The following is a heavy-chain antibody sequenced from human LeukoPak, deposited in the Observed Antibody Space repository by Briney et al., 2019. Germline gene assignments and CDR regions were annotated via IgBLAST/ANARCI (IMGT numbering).Heavy chain of an antibody. CDR1: GFTFSSYS. CDR3: ARVPAIPHGMDV. D-gene: IGHD2-2*01. J-gene: IGHJ6*02. Sequence: GGSLRLSCAASGFTFSSYSMNWVRQVPGKGLEWVSSISSSSSYIYYADSVKGRFTISRDNAKNSLYLQMNSLRAEDTAVYYCARVPAIPHGMDVWGQGTTVTVSS. V-gene: IGHV3-21*01. CDR2: ISSSSSYI.